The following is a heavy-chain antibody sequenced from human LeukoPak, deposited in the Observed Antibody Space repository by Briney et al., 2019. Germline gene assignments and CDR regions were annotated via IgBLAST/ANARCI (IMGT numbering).Heavy chain of an antibody. Sequence: SETLSLTCAVYGGSLSGYYWSWIRQPPGKGLEWIGEINHSGSTNYNPSLKSRVTISVDTSKNPFSLKMSSVTAADTAVYYCARGLNWNYDYYGVYYFDYWGQGTLVTVSS. CDR3: ARGLNWNYDYYGVYYFDY. CDR1: GGSLSGYY. D-gene: IGHD1-7*01. V-gene: IGHV4-34*01. J-gene: IGHJ4*02. CDR2: INHSGST.